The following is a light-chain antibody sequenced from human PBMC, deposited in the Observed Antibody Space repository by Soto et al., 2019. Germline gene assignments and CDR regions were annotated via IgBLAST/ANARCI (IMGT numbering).Light chain of an antibody. CDR2: EVT. Sequence: QSALIQPASVSGSRGQSITISCTGASSDVGGYNYVSWYQQFPGRAPKVMIYEVTNRPSGVSNRFSGSKSGNTASLTISGLQAEDEADYYCSSYISSNTLIFGGGTKLTVL. CDR1: SSDVGGYNY. V-gene: IGLV2-14*01. J-gene: IGLJ2*01. CDR3: SSYISSNTLI.